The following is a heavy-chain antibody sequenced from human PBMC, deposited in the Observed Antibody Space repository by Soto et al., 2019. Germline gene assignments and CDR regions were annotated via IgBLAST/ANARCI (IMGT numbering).Heavy chain of an antibody. CDR1: GDNFAGYW. CDR2: IYPSDSDT. J-gene: IGHJ4*02. D-gene: IGHD3-3*01. CDR3: ARGGVSTRTFDF. Sequence: ESMRISYKGSGDNFAGYWIAWVRQMPGKGLELMGIIYPSDSDTRYRPSFQGQVTISADKSISSAYLQWSSLRASDTAMYYCARGGVSTRTFDFWGQGTPVTVHS. V-gene: IGHV5-51*01.